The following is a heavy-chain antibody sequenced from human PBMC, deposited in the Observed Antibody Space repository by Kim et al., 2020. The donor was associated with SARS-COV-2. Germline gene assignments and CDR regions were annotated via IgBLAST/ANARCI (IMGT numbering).Heavy chain of an antibody. CDR1: GYSFTSYW. Sequence: GESLKISCKGSGYSFTSYWIGWVRQMPGKGLEWMGIIYPGDSDTRYSPSFQGQVTISADKSISTAYLQWSSLKASDTAMYYCARQLKQQPPTTGYYYDSSGGDNDAFDIWGQGTMVTVSS. J-gene: IGHJ3*02. V-gene: IGHV5-51*01. CDR2: IYPGDSDT. D-gene: IGHD3-22*01. CDR3: ARQLKQQPPTTGYYYDSSGGDNDAFDI.